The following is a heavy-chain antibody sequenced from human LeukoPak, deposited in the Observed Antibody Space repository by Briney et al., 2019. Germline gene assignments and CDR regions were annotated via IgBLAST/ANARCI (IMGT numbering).Heavy chain of an antibody. Sequence: SETLSLTCTVSGGSISSSSYYWGWIRQPPGKGLEWIGSIYYSGSTYYNPSLKSRVTISVDTSKNQFSLKLSSVTAADTAVYYCATDPPSGIVGAAWGQGTLVTVSS. CDR3: ATDPPSGIVGAA. V-gene: IGHV4-39*07. D-gene: IGHD1-26*01. J-gene: IGHJ4*02. CDR1: GGSISSSSYY. CDR2: IYYSGST.